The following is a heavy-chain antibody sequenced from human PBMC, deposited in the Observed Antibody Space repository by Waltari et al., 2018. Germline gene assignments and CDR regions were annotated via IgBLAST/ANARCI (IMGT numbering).Heavy chain of an antibody. Sequence: QVQLVQSGAEVKKPGASVKVSCTASGYTFTGYYMHWVRQAPGQGLEWMGWINPNSGGTNYAQKFQGRVTITRDTSASTAYMERSSLRSEDTAVYYCARDQLERLPRSGGDYWGQGTLVTVSS. CDR3: ARDQLERLPRSGGDY. J-gene: IGHJ4*02. D-gene: IGHD1-1*01. V-gene: IGHV1-2*02. CDR1: GYTFTGYY. CDR2: INPNSGGT.